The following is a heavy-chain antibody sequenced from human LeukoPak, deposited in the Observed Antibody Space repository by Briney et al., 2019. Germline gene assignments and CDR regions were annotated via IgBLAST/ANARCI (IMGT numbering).Heavy chain of an antibody. D-gene: IGHD3-3*01. CDR1: GYTFINHG. V-gene: IGHV1-18*01. CDR2: TSAYNGRT. Sequence: GASVKVSCKASGYTFINHGISWVRQAPGQGLEWMGWTSAYNGRTEYAPNLQDRVTMTTDTSTTTAYMELRSLTSDDTAVYYCGRWSPNPNDSWGQGTLVTVSS. J-gene: IGHJ5*01. CDR3: GRWSPNPNDS.